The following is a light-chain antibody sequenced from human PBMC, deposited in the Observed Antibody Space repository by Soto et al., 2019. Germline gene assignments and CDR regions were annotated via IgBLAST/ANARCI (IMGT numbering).Light chain of an antibody. V-gene: IGLV1-51*02. Sequence: QAVLTQPPSVSAAPGQKVTISCSGSSSNIGNNYVSWYQQLPGTAPKLLIYENNKRPSGIPDRFSGSKSGTSATLGITGLKTGDEADYYCGTWDSSLSVWVFGGGTKVTVI. CDR3: GTWDSSLSVWV. J-gene: IGLJ3*02. CDR2: ENN. CDR1: SSNIGNNY.